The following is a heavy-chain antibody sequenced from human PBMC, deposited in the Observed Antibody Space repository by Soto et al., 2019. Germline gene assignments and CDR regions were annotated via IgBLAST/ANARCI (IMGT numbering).Heavy chain of an antibody. CDR2: IRSKANDYAT. CDR3: TGGYCTGGTCYSGYLQH. V-gene: IGHV3-73*02. Sequence: EVQLVQSGGGLVQPGGSLKLSCAASGFTFSGSTVHWVRQASGEGLQWVGRIRSKANDYATTYIASVKGSFTISRDDSRNTAYLQMSDLKTDDTAVYYCTGGYCTGGTCYSGYLQHWGQGALVTVFS. J-gene: IGHJ1*01. CDR1: GFTFSGST. D-gene: IGHD2-15*01.